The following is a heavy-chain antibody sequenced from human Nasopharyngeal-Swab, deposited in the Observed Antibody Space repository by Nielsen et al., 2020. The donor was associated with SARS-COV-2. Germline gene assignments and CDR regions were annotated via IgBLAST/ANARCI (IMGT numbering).Heavy chain of an antibody. CDR2: ISSSSSYT. CDR3: ASYEGRLVRFDY. J-gene: IGHJ4*02. V-gene: IGHV3-11*06. Sequence: GESPKTSCAALGFTFSDYYMSWNRQAPGKGLEWVSYISSSSSYTNYADSVKGRFTISRDNAKNSLYLQMNSLRAEDTAVYYCASYEGRLVRFDYWGQGTLVTVSS. D-gene: IGHD3-16*01. CDR1: GFTFSDYY.